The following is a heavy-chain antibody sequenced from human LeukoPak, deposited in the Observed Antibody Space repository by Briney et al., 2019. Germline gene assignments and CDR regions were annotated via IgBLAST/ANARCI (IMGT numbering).Heavy chain of an antibody. V-gene: IGHV1-69*05. J-gene: IGHJ4*02. D-gene: IGHD6-19*01. Sequence: SVKVSCKASGGTFSSYAISWVRQAPGQGLEWMGGIIPIFGTANYAQKFQGRVTITTDESTSTAYMELSSLRSEDTAVYYCAREGSGWYGHYFDYWGQGTLVTVSS. CDR1: GGTFSSYA. CDR2: IIPIFGTA. CDR3: AREGSGWYGHYFDY.